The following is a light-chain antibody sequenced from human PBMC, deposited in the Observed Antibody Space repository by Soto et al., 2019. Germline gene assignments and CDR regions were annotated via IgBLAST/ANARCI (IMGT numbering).Light chain of an antibody. J-gene: IGKJ4*01. CDR2: GAS. CDR3: QHRNNWPLT. V-gene: IGKV3D-20*02. CDR1: QIISSTY. Sequence: DIVLTQSPGTLSLSPGERATLSCRASQIISSTYLGWYQQKPGQAPRLLIYGASSRATGIPDRFSGSGSGTDFTLTISRLEPEDFAVYFCQHRNNWPLTFGGGTKVEI.